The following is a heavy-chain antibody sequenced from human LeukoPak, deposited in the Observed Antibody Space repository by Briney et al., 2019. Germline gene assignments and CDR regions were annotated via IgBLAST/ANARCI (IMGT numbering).Heavy chain of an antibody. CDR3: ARDRRIQLWTTGLYYFDY. J-gene: IGHJ4*02. D-gene: IGHD5-18*01. CDR2: INHSGST. Sequence: SETLSLTCAVYGGSFSGYYWSWIRQPPGKGLVWIGEINHSGSTNYNPSLKSRVTISVDTSKNQFSLKLSSVTAADTAVYYCARDRRIQLWTTGLYYFDYWGQGTLVTVSS. V-gene: IGHV4-34*01. CDR1: GGSFSGYY.